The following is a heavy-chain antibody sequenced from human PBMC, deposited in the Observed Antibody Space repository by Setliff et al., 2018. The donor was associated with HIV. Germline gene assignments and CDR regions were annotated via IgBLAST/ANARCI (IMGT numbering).Heavy chain of an antibody. CDR2: IRSDGSNK. Sequence: GSLRLSCATSGLTFRNFCMHWVRQAPGKGLEWVASIRSDGSNKYYADSVKGRFTISRDDSKNTLYLQMNSLRAEDTAVYYCAKDKGQKYADYWGQGTMVTVSS. CDR1: GLTFRNFC. V-gene: IGHV3-30*02. D-gene: IGHD3-10*01. J-gene: IGHJ4*02. CDR3: AKDKGQKYADY.